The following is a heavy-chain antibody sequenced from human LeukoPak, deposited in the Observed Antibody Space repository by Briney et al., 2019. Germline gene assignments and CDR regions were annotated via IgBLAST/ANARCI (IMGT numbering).Heavy chain of an antibody. CDR3: ARGPYGSGSYYNLDY. CDR2: ISSSGSTI. CDR1: GFTFSSYE. D-gene: IGHD3-10*01. V-gene: IGHV3-48*03. J-gene: IGHJ4*02. Sequence: GGSLRLSCAASGFTFSSYEMNWVRQAPGKGLEWVSYISSSGSTIYYADSVKGRFTISRDNAKNSLYLQMNSLRAEDTAVYYCARGPYGSGSYYNLDYWGQGTLVTVSS.